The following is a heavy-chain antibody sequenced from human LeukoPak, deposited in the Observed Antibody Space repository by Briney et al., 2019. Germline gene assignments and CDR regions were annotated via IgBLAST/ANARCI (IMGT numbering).Heavy chain of an antibody. J-gene: IGHJ3*02. CDR1: GGTFSSYA. Sequence: ASVKVSCKASGGTFSSYAISWVRQAPGQGLEWMGGIIPIFGTANYAQKFQGRVTITADESTSTAYMELSSLRSEDTAVYYCARSLGGYSYGYPIYLAFDIWGQGTMVTVSS. V-gene: IGHV1-69*13. CDR3: ARSLGGYSYGYPIYLAFDI. D-gene: IGHD5-18*01. CDR2: IIPIFGTA.